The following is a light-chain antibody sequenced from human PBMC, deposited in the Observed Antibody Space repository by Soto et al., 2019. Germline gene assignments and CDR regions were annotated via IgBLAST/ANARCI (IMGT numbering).Light chain of an antibody. J-gene: IGKJ1*01. V-gene: IGKV3-20*01. CDR1: QSVSSSF. CDR3: QHYNSYSEA. CDR2: GTS. Sequence: IMLKQSLGTPSLSPAERATLSCRASQSVSSSFLAWYQRQPGQAPRLLLYGTSTRATGIPDRFSGSGSGTEFTLTISSLQPDDFATYYCQHYNSYSEAFGQGTKVDIK.